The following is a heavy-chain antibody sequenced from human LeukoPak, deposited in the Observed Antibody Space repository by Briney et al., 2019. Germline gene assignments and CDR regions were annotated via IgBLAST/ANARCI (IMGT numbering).Heavy chain of an antibody. Sequence: SVKVSCKASGGTFSSYAISWARQAPGQGLEWMGGIIPIFGTANYAQKFQGRVTITADKSTSTAYMELSSLRSEDTAVYYCARDSVWGQSSSWYHGLDYWGQGTLVTVSS. CDR3: ARDSVWGQSSSWYHGLDY. V-gene: IGHV1-69*06. CDR2: IIPIFGTA. CDR1: GGTFSSYA. J-gene: IGHJ4*02. D-gene: IGHD6-13*01.